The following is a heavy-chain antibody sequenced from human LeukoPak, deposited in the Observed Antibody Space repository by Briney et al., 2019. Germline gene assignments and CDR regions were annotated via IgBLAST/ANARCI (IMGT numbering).Heavy chain of an antibody. CDR1: GYTFTSYG. Sequence: AASVKVSCKASGYTFTSYGISWVRQAPGQGLEWMGWISAYNGNTNYAQKLQGRVTITTDTSTSTAYMELRSLRSDDTAVYYCARDLTPYDSSPGTHWGQGTLVTVSS. J-gene: IGHJ4*02. D-gene: IGHD3-22*01. CDR2: ISAYNGNT. V-gene: IGHV1-18*01. CDR3: ARDLTPYDSSPGTH.